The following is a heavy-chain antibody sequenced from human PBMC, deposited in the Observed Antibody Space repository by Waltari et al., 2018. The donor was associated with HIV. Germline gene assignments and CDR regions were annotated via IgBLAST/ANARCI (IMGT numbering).Heavy chain of an antibody. Sequence: VRQAPGKGLEWVAFMRYDGTNKYYADSVKGRFTISRDNSKNSLYLQMNSLRAEDTALYYCAKEGATLTTSAYFYYYGMDVWGQGTTVTVSS. J-gene: IGHJ6*02. V-gene: IGHV3-30*02. CDR3: AKEGATLTTSAYFYYYGMDV. D-gene: IGHD4-4*01. CDR2: MRYDGTNK.